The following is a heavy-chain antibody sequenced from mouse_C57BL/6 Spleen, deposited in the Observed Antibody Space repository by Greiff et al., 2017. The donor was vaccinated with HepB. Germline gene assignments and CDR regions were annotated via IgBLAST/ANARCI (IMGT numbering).Heavy chain of an antibody. CDR2: INPNNGGT. J-gene: IGHJ1*03. CDR3: ARAYYYGSSKEDFGV. V-gene: IGHV1-18*01. D-gene: IGHD1-1*01. Sequence: VQLQQSGPELVKPGASVKIPCKASGYTFTDYNMDWVKQSHGKSLEWIGDINPNNGGTIYNQKFKGKATLTVDKSSITAYMELRSLTSEETAVYYCARAYYYGSSKEDFGVWGTGTTVTVSS. CDR1: GYTFTDYN.